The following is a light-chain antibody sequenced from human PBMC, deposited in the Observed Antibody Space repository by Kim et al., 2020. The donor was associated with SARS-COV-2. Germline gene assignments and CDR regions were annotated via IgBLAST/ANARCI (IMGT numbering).Light chain of an antibody. V-gene: IGLV4-60*03. CDR2: LEGSGSY. CDR1: SGHSSYI. CDR3: ETWDSNTHI. J-gene: IGLJ2*01. Sequence: QPVLTQSSSASASLGSSVKLTCTLSSGHSSYIIAWHQQRPGKAPRYLMKLEGSGSYNKGSGVPDRFSGSSSGADRYLTISNLQSEDEADYYCETWDSNTHIFGGGTQLTVL.